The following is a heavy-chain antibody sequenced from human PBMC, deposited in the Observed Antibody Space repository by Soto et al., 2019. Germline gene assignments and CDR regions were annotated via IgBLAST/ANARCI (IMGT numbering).Heavy chain of an antibody. J-gene: IGHJ3*02. Sequence: QVQLQESGPGLVKPSETLSLTCTVSGGSISSYYWSWIRQPPGKGLEWIGYIYYSGSTNYNPSLKSRVTIAVDTSKNQFSLKLSSVTAADTAVYYCAREGGGVVVITRAVYPFAFDIWGQGTMVTVSS. CDR3: AREGGGVVVITRAVYPFAFDI. D-gene: IGHD3-22*01. V-gene: IGHV4-59*01. CDR2: IYYSGST. CDR1: GGSISSYY.